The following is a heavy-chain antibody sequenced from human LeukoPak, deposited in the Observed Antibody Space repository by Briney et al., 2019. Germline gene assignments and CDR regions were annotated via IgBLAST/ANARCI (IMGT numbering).Heavy chain of an antibody. V-gene: IGHV3-33*08. CDR1: GFTFNNYA. Sequence: PGGSLRLSCAASGFTFNNYAMHWVRQAPGKGLEWVAVIWYDGSNKYYADSVKGRFTISRDNSKNTLYLQVNSLRAEDTAVYYCARDGQGSSGWEFDYWGQGTLVTVSS. CDR2: IWYDGSNK. CDR3: ARDGQGSSGWEFDY. J-gene: IGHJ4*02. D-gene: IGHD6-19*01.